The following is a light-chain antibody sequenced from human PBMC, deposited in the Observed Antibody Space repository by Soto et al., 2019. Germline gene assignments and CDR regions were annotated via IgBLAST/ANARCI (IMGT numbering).Light chain of an antibody. CDR2: GAS. CDR3: QQYNNRPQT. Sequence: EIVMTQSPATLSVSPGERATLSCRASQSVSSNLAWYQQKPSQAPRLLIYGASTRATGIPARFSGSGSGTEFTLTISSLQSEDFAVYYCQQYNNRPQTFGQGTKVEIK. CDR1: QSVSSN. J-gene: IGKJ1*01. V-gene: IGKV3-15*01.